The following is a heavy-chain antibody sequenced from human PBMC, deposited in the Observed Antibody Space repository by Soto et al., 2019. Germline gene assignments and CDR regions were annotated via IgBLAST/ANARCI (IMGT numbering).Heavy chain of an antibody. CDR3: ARGGCSSTSCYAGGYYGMDV. V-gene: IGHV4-34*01. CDR1: GGSFSGYY. J-gene: IGHJ6*02. D-gene: IGHD2-2*01. Sequence: SETLSLTCAVYGGSFSGYYWSWIRQPPGKGLEWIGEINHSGSTNYNPSLKSRVTISVDTSKNQFSLKLSSVTAADTAVYYCARGGCSSTSCYAGGYYGMDVWGQGTTVTVSS. CDR2: INHSGST.